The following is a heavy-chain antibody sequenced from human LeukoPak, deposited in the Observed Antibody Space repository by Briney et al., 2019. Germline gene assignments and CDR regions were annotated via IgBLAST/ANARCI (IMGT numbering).Heavy chain of an antibody. CDR1: GASISSGSNY. CDR2: IYSSGST. Sequence: PSETLSLTCSVSGASISSGSNYWGWIRQPPGKTLEWIGSIYSSGSTYYNSSLQSRVIIIIDTPKNHFSLTLSSVTAADTAVYYCARSVRRTSWPQTRISYYYYMDVWGKGTTVTVSS. J-gene: IGHJ6*03. D-gene: IGHD6-13*01. V-gene: IGHV4-39*07. CDR3: ARSVRRTSWPQTRISYYYYMDV.